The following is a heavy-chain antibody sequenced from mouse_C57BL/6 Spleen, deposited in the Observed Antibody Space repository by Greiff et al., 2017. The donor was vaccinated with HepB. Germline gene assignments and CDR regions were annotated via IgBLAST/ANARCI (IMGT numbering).Heavy chain of an antibody. J-gene: IGHJ3*01. D-gene: IGHD1-2*01. Sequence: VQLQQSGAELARPGASVKLSCKASGYTFTSYGISWVKQRTGQGLEWIGEIYPRSGNTYYNEKFKGKATLTADKSSSTAYMELRSLTSEDSAVYFCAYYYGSAYWGQGTLVTVSA. V-gene: IGHV1-81*01. CDR2: IYPRSGNT. CDR3: AYYYGSAY. CDR1: GYTFTSYG.